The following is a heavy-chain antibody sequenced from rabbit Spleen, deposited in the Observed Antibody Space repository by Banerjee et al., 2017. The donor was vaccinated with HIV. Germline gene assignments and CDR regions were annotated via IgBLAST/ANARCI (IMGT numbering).Heavy chain of an antibody. D-gene: IGHD7-1*01. J-gene: IGHJ4*01. Sequence: QSLEESGGDLVKPGASLTLTGTASGFSFRSSYYMCWVRQAPGKGLECIACIYGGSSDSTYYASWAKGRFTISKTSSTTVDLKMTSLTAADTATYFCARGSTIYPYNLWGPGTLVTVS. CDR3: ARGSTIYPYNL. CDR2: IYGGSSDST. V-gene: IGHV1S40*01. CDR1: GFSFRSSYY.